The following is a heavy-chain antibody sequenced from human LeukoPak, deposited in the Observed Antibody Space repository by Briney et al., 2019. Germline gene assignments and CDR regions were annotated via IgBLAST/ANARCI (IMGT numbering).Heavy chain of an antibody. Sequence: ASVKVSCKAPGGTFSSYAISWVRQAPGQGLEWMGGIIPIFGTANYAQKFQGRVTITADESTSTAYMELSSLRSEDTAVYYCARDSTVTTWGYGMDVWGQGTTVTVSS. D-gene: IGHD4-11*01. J-gene: IGHJ6*02. V-gene: IGHV1-69*13. CDR1: GGTFSSYA. CDR2: IIPIFGTA. CDR3: ARDSTVTTWGYGMDV.